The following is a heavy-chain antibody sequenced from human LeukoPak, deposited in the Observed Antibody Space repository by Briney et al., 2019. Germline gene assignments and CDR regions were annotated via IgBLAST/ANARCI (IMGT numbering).Heavy chain of an antibody. J-gene: IGHJ4*02. CDR2: INSDGSST. CDR3: AKQGLGFDY. CDR1: GFTFSSYW. V-gene: IGHV3-74*01. D-gene: IGHD6-13*01. Sequence: PGGSLRLSCAASGFTFSSYWMHWVRQAPGKGLVWVSRINSDGSSTSYADSVKGRFTISRDNAKNSLYLQMNSLRAEDTALYYCAKQGLGFDYWGQETLVTVSS.